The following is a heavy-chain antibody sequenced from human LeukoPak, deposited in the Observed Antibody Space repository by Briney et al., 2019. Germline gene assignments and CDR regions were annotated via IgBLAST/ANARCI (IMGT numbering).Heavy chain of an antibody. CDR1: GGSISTYY. J-gene: IGHJ4*02. CDR3: ARAVGYDFVY. CDR2: IYHSGST. V-gene: IGHV4-59*12. Sequence: SETLSLTCTLSGGSISTYYWSWIRQPPGKGLEWIGYIYHSGSTNYNPSLKSRVTMSVDTPKNQFSLKLSSVTAADTAVYYCARAVGYDFVYWGQGTLVTVSS. D-gene: IGHD5-12*01.